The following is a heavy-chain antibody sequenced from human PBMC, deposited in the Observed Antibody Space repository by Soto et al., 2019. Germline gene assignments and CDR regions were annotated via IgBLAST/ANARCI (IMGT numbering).Heavy chain of an antibody. V-gene: IGHV3-48*01. CDR1: GFTFSMYS. CDR3: VRGADVY. D-gene: IGHD6-19*01. CDR2: ISSSSSTI. J-gene: IGHJ4*02. Sequence: EVQLVESGGGLVQPGGSLRLSCVASGFTFSMYSMNWVRQAPGKGLEWLSFISSSSSTIYYADSVKGRFTISRDNAKNSLYLQMNSLRGDDTAVYHCVRGADVYWGQGTLVTVSS.